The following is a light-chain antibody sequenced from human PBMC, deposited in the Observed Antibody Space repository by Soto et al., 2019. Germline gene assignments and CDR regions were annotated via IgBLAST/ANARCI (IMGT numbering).Light chain of an antibody. J-gene: IGLJ1*01. Sequence: QSALTQPASVSGSPGQSITISCTGTSSDVGSYNLVSWYQQHPGKAPKLMIYEGSKRPSGVSNRFSGPKSSNTASLTISGLQAEDEADYYCCSYAGSSTYVFGTGTKVTVL. CDR3: CSYAGSSTYV. V-gene: IGLV2-23*01. CDR1: SSDVGSYNL. CDR2: EGS.